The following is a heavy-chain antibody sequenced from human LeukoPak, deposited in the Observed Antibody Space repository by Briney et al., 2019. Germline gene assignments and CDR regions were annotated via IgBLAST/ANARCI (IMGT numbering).Heavy chain of an antibody. CDR1: GGSISSSNW. CDR3: ARQRETGHPTTLDY. CDR2: IYHSGST. D-gene: IGHD1-7*01. V-gene: IGHV4-4*02. Sequence: SETLSLTCAVSGGSISSSNWWSWVRQPPGKGLEWIGEIYHSGSTNYNPSLKSRVTISVDKSKNQFSLKLSSVTAADTAVYYCARQRETGHPTTLDYWGQGTLVTVSS. J-gene: IGHJ4*02.